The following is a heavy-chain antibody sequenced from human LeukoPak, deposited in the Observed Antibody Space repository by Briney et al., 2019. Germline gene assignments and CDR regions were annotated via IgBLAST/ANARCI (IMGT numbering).Heavy chain of an antibody. D-gene: IGHD3-9*01. CDR3: ARASVRYFDWLIPPQFFFDY. J-gene: IGHJ4*02. CDR2: INHSGST. Sequence: SETLSLTCAVYGGSFSGYYWSWIRQPPGKGLGWIGEINHSGSTNYNPSLKSRVNISVDTSKNQFSLKLSSVTAADTAVYYCARASVRYFDWLIPPQFFFDYWGQGTLVTVSS. V-gene: IGHV4-34*01. CDR1: GGSFSGYY.